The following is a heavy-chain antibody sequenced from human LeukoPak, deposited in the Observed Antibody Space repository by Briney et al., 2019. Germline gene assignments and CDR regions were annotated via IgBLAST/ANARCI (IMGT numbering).Heavy chain of an antibody. CDR1: GFTFSSYG. V-gene: IGHV3-23*01. CDR2: ISGSGGSR. Sequence: GGSLRLSCVASGFTFSSYGMSWVREAPGKGLEWVSGISGSGGSRYYADSVKGRFTISRDNSKNTLYLQMNSLRAEDTAVYYCARRQFLADIYYYYGLDVWGQGTTVTVSS. D-gene: IGHD3-3*01. CDR3: ARRQFLADIYYYYGLDV. J-gene: IGHJ6*02.